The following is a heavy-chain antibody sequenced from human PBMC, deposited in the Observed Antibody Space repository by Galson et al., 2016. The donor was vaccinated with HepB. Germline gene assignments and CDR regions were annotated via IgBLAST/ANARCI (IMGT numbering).Heavy chain of an antibody. CDR3: ARETSGSYFLN. CDR1: GGSISSAEYS. V-gene: IGHV4-30-2*01. J-gene: IGHJ4*02. CDR2: IFHTGSP. Sequence: TLSLTCAVSGGSISSAEYSWTWIRQPPGQALEWIGYIFHTGSPSYNPSLESRVTISVDKSKNQFSLRLSSVTAADTAMYYCARETSGSYFLNWGQGTLVTVSS. D-gene: IGHD1-26*01.